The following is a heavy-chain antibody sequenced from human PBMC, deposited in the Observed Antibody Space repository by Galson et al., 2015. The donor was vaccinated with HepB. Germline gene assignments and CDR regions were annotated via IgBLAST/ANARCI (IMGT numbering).Heavy chain of an antibody. CDR2: IIPIFGTA. D-gene: IGHD7-27*01. V-gene: IGHV1-69*13. J-gene: IGHJ2*01. Sequence: SVKVSCKASGGTFSSYAISWVRQAPGQGLEWMGGIIPIFGTANYAQKFQGRVTITADESTSTAYMELSSLRSEDTAVYYCASRSNWGFDGVWYFDLWGRGTRVTVSS. CDR1: GGTFSSYA. CDR3: ASRSNWGFDGVWYFDL.